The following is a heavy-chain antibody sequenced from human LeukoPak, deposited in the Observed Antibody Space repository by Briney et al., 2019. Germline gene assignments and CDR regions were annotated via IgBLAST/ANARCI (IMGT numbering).Heavy chain of an antibody. CDR2: IYHSGST. J-gene: IGHJ4*02. CDR1: GGSISSSNW. Sequence: SETLSLTCAVSGGSISSSNWWSWVRQPPGKGLEWIGEIYHSGSTNYNPSLKSRVTISVDKSKNQFSLKLSSVAAADTAVYYCARDGGISWARPFFDYWGQGTLVTVSS. D-gene: IGHD6-13*01. V-gene: IGHV4-4*02. CDR3: ARDGGISWARPFFDY.